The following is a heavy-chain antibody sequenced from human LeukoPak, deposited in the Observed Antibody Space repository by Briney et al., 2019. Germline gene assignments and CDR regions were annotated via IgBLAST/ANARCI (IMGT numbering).Heavy chain of an antibody. CDR3: ATYYYYDSSGYSKGLENDAFDI. CDR1: GYTFTGYW. V-gene: IGHV5-51*01. D-gene: IGHD3-22*01. CDR2: IYPGDSDT. Sequence: GESLRISCKASGYTFTGYWIGWVRQMPGKGLEWMGIIYPGDSDTRYSPSFQGQVTISADKSISTAYLQWSSLKASDTAMYYCATYYYYDSSGYSKGLENDAFDIWGQGTMVTVSS. J-gene: IGHJ3*02.